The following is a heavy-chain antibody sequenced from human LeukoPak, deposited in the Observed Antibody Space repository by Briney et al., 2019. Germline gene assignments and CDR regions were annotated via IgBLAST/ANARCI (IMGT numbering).Heavy chain of an antibody. CDR1: GGSISSSSYY. CDR2: IYHSGST. Sequence: SETLSLTCTVSGGSISSSSYYWGWIRQPPGKGLEWIGYIYHSGSTYYNPSLKSRVTISVDRSKSQFSLKLSSVTAADTAVYYCASGVYDSSGYPEAYWGQGTLVTVSS. D-gene: IGHD3-22*01. V-gene: IGHV4-30-2*01. J-gene: IGHJ4*02. CDR3: ASGVYDSSGYPEAY.